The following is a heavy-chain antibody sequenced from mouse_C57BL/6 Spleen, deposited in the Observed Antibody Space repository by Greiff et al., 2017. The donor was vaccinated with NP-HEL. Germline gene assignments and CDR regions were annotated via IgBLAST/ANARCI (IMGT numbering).Heavy chain of an antibody. Sequence: VKLMESGAELVKPGASVKISCKASGYAFSSYWMNWVKQRPGKGLEWIGQIYPGDGDTNYNGKFKGKATLTADKSSSTAYMQLSSLTSEDSAVYFCARSLLLRYPYYFDYWGQGTTLTVSS. CDR2: IYPGDGDT. J-gene: IGHJ2*01. V-gene: IGHV1-80*01. CDR3: ARSLLLRYPYYFDY. CDR1: GYAFSSYW. D-gene: IGHD1-1*01.